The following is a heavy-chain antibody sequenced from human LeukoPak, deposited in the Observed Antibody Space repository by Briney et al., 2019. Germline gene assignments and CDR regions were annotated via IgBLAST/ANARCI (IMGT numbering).Heavy chain of an antibody. Sequence: SETLSLTCSVSGGSISGHYWTWIRQPPGKGLEWIGQIHYTGKPDYNPSLKSRITISVDTSKNQVSLQVGSVTAADSAIYYCARFGVDYDMDVWGHGTTVTVFS. CDR1: GGSISGHY. J-gene: IGHJ6*02. CDR2: IHYTGKP. CDR3: ARFGVDYDMDV. V-gene: IGHV4-59*11. D-gene: IGHD3-16*01.